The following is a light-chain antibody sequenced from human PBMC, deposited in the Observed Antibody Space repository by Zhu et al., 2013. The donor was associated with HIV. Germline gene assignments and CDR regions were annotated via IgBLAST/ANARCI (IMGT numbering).Light chain of an antibody. J-gene: IGKJ1*01. V-gene: IGKV3-20*01. CDR1: QAISRNY. CDR2: RAS. Sequence: EFVLTQSPGTLSLSPGERATLSCGASQAISRNYLAWYQQKPGQTPRLLIYRASSRAPGIPDRFIGSGSGTDFTLTISRLEPEDSAVYYCQQYARSPQTFGPGSKVEI. CDR3: QQYARSPQT.